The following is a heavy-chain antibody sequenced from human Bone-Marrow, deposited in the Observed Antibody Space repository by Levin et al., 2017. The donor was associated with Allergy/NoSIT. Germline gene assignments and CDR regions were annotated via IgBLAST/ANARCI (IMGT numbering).Heavy chain of an antibody. Sequence: PGGSLRLSCATSGFNFRRYGMDWVRQAPGKGLEWVGVIWYDGSNQYYGDSVKGRFTISRDNAKNTVYLQMSRLRVDDTAVYYCVRERAGSFEYWGQGTLVTVSS. CDR3: VRERAGSFEY. V-gene: IGHV3-33*01. CDR2: IWYDGSNQ. D-gene: IGHD3-10*01. CDR1: GFNFRRYG. J-gene: IGHJ4*02.